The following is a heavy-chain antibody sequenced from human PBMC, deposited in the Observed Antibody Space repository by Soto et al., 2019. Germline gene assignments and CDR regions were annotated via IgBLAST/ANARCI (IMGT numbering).Heavy chain of an antibody. V-gene: IGHV1-8*01. Sequence: ASVKVSCKASGYTFTSYDINWVRQATGQGLEWMGWMNPNSGNTAYAQKFQGRATMTRNTSISTAYMELSSLRSEDTAVYYCAREREGSGFDPWGQGTLVTVSS. J-gene: IGHJ5*02. CDR3: AREREGSGFDP. D-gene: IGHD1-26*01. CDR1: GYTFTSYD. CDR2: MNPNSGNT.